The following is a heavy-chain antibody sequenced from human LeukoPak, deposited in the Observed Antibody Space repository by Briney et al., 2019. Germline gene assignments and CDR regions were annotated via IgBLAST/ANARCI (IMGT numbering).Heavy chain of an antibody. CDR1: GFTVSSNY. V-gene: IGHV3-33*08. Sequence: GGSLRLSCAASGFTVSSNYMSWVCQAPGKGLEWVAVIWYDGSNKYYADSVKGRFTISRDNSKNTLYLQMNSLRAEDTAVYYCAREGYFSRFDYWGQGTLVTVSS. J-gene: IGHJ4*02. D-gene: IGHD3-9*01. CDR3: AREGYFSRFDY. CDR2: IWYDGSNK.